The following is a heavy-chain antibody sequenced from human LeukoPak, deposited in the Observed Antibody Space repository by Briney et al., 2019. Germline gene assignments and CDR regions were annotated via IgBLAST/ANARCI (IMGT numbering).Heavy chain of an antibody. Sequence: GASVKVSCKASGYTFTSYAMHWVRQAPGQRLEWMGWINAGNGNTKYSQKFQGRVTITRDTSASTAYMELSSLRSEDTAVYYCASGFNDCSGGSCYSSWFDPWGQGTLVTVSS. CDR3: ASGFNDCSGGSCYSSWFDP. V-gene: IGHV1-3*01. J-gene: IGHJ5*02. CDR2: INAGNGNT. D-gene: IGHD2-15*01. CDR1: GYTFTSYA.